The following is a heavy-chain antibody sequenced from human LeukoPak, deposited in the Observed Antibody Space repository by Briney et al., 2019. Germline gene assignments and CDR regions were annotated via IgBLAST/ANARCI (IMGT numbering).Heavy chain of an antibody. CDR2: IYPGDFDT. Sequence: GEPLQISSKGSGSRFTSYWISWGGRMPGKGLEWMGVIYPGDFDTRYSPSFQGQVTISADKSTSTAYLQWTSLQASYTAMYYWARLQRSTRVRGNWFDPWGQGTLVTVSS. V-gene: IGHV5-51*01. J-gene: IGHJ5*02. CDR1: GSRFTSYW. D-gene: IGHD3-10*01. CDR3: ARLQRSTRVRGNWFDP.